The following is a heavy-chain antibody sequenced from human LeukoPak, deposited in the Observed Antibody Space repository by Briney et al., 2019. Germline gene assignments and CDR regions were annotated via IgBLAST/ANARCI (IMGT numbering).Heavy chain of an antibody. CDR2: INPNSGGT. Sequence: APVKVSCKASGYTFTGYYMHWVRQAPGQGLEWMGWINPNSGGTNYAQKFQGRVTMTRDTSISTAYMELSRLRSDDTAVYYCARGRITMVRGVPYNWFDPWGQGTLVTVSS. J-gene: IGHJ5*02. D-gene: IGHD3-10*01. CDR3: ARGRITMVRGVPYNWFDP. V-gene: IGHV1-2*02. CDR1: GYTFTGYY.